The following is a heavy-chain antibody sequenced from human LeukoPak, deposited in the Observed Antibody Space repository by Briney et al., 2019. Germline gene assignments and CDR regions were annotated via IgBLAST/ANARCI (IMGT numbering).Heavy chain of an antibody. J-gene: IGHJ3*02. CDR3: ARGLTVGATGVWAFDI. CDR1: GFTFSSYA. D-gene: IGHD1-26*01. Sequence: GGSLRLSCVASGFTFSSYAMHWVRQAPGKGLEYVSAISSNGGSTYYANSVKGRFTISRDNSKNTLYLQMGSLRAEDMAVYYCARGLTVGATGVWAFDIWGQGTMVTVSS. CDR2: ISSNGGST. V-gene: IGHV3-64*01.